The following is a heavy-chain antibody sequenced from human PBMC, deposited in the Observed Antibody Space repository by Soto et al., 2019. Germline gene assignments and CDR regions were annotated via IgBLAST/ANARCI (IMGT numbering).Heavy chain of an antibody. CDR2: IYYSGST. D-gene: IGHD6-19*01. CDR3: ARRYGWLYFDY. Sequence: PSETLSLTCTVSGGSISSYYWSWTRQPPGKGLEWIGYIYYSGSTNYNPSLKSRVTISVDTSKNQFSLKLSSVTAADTAVYYCARRYGWLYFDYWGQGSLVTVSS. V-gene: IGHV4-59*01. CDR1: GGSISSYY. J-gene: IGHJ4*02.